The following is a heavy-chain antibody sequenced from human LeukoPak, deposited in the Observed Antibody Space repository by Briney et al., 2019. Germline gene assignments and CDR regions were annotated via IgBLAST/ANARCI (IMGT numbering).Heavy chain of an antibody. V-gene: IGHV3-30*02. CDR1: GFPLGYFG. Sequence: GRSLRLSCAPSGFPLGYFGMHWVRQAPGEGLEWVAFIRFDGNDKFYADSVKRRFTISRDNAKNSLYLQMNSLRAEDTAVYYCAELGITMIGGVWGKGTTVTISS. CDR3: AELGITMIGGV. D-gene: IGHD3-10*02. J-gene: IGHJ6*04. CDR2: IRFDGNDK.